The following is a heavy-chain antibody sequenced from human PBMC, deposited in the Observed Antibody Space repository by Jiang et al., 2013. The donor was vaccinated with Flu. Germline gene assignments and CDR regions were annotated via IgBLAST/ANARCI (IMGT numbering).Heavy chain of an antibody. CDR2: INSDGSST. CDR1: GFTFSSYS. D-gene: IGHD4-17*01. Sequence: QLVESGGGLVQPGGSLRLSCAASGFTFSSYSMNWVRQAPGKGLVWVSRINSDGSSTSYADSVKGRFTISRDNAKNTLYLQMNSLRAEDTAVYYCARGLSHYGDYPLTWYFDLWGRGTLVTVSS. J-gene: IGHJ2*01. V-gene: IGHV3-74*02. CDR3: ARGLSHYGDYPLTWYFDL.